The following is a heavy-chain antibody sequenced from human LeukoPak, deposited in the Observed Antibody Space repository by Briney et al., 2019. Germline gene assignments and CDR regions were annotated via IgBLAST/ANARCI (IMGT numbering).Heavy chain of an antibody. V-gene: IGHV1-69*06. CDR3: ARGTTSYYYYMDV. D-gene: IGHD1-14*01. CDR1: VGTFSSYA. Sequence: GASVKVSCKASVGTFSSYAISWVRQAPGQGLEWMGGIIPIFGTANYAQKFQGRVTITADKSTSTAYMELSSLRSEDTAVYYCARGTTSYYYYMDVWGKGTTVTVSS. J-gene: IGHJ6*03. CDR2: IIPIFGTA.